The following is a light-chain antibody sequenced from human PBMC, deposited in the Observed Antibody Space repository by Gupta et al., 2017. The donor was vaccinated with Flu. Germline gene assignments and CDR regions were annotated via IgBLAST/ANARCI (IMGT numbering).Light chain of an antibody. CDR1: LYQN. CDR2: GAS. V-gene: IGKV3-15*01. CDR3: QQENRDHPQRT. J-gene: IGKJ1*01. Sequence: VPQSPATVSLSPGQRVTLSCKTSLYQNVAWYQQKPGHAPILLIYGASTRAQGGYAACSGGGCGSECNISVDNRQVDHHESYHCQQENRDHPQRTFGQWTRVEIK.